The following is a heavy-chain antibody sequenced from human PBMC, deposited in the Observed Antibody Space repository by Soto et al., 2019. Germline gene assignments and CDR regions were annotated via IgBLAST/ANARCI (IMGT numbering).Heavy chain of an antibody. Sequence: EVQLVESGGGLVQPGGSLRLSCAASGFTFSSYEMNWVRQAPGKGLEWVSYISSSGSTIYYADSVKGRFTISRDNAKNSLYLQMNSLRAEDTAVYYCARVFWSGPLDYWGQGTLVTVSS. D-gene: IGHD3-3*01. J-gene: IGHJ4*02. CDR2: ISSSGSTI. CDR1: GFTFSSYE. CDR3: ARVFWSGPLDY. V-gene: IGHV3-48*03.